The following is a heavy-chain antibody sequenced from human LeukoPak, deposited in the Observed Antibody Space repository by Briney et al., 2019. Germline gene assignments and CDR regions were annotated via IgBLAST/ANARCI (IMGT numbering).Heavy chain of an antibody. Sequence: GSLRLSCAASGFTFSSYWMNWVRQAPGKGLEWVSYISSSSSTIYYADSVKGRFTISRDNAKNSLYLQMNSLRAEDTAVYYCARDWRRYCSGGSCYPGHYWGQGTLVTVSS. CDR3: ARDWRRYCSGGSCYPGHY. CDR1: GFTFSSYW. CDR2: ISSSSSTI. J-gene: IGHJ4*02. V-gene: IGHV3-48*04. D-gene: IGHD2-15*01.